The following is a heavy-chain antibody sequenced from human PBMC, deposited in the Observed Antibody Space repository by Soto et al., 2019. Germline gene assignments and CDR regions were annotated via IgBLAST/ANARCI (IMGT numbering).Heavy chain of an antibody. J-gene: IGHJ3*02. Sequence: QVQLQQWGAGLLKPSETLSLTCAVYGGFVSSGSYYWSWIRQPPGKGLEWIGEMSTSGGTHFNPSLKSRFTISVDTSKNQFSLKMSSVTAADTALYYCARVERGTATTVVDAFDIWGPGTMVTVSS. CDR3: ARVERGTATTVVDAFDI. CDR2: MSTSGGT. CDR1: GGFVSSGSYY. V-gene: IGHV4-34*01. D-gene: IGHD1-1*01.